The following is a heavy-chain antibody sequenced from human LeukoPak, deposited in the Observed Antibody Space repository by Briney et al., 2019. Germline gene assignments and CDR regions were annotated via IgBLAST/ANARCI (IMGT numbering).Heavy chain of an antibody. CDR2: IYSGGST. Sequence: GGSLRLSCAASGFTVSSNYMSWVRQAPGKGLEWVSVIYSGGSTYYADSVKGRFTTSRHNSKNTLYLQMNSLRAEDTAVYYCAREYYSSGWYYFDYWGQGTLVTVSS. D-gene: IGHD6-19*01. J-gene: IGHJ4*02. CDR3: AREYYSSGWYYFDY. CDR1: GFTVSSNY. V-gene: IGHV3-53*04.